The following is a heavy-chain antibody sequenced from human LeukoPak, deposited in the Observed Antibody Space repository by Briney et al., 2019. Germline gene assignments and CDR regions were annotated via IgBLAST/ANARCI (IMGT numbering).Heavy chain of an antibody. Sequence: PGGSLRLSCAASGFSFSSVGIHWVRQAPGKGLDWVAYIRNDASKTYYADSVKGRFSISRDNSKNTVYLQMNNLLPEDTAVYYCAKRAGSAWSAGAWGQGTLVTVSS. D-gene: IGHD3-10*01. V-gene: IGHV3-30*02. CDR1: GFSFSSVG. CDR2: IRNDASKT. J-gene: IGHJ5*02. CDR3: AKRAGSAWSAGA.